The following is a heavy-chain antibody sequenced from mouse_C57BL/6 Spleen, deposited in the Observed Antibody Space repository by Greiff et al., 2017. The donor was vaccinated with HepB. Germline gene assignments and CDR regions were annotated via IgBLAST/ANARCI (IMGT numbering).Heavy chain of an antibody. CDR2: ISSGSSTI. CDR1: GFTFSDYG. D-gene: IGHD2-3*01. CDR3: ARDDGPDY. Sequence: EVMLVESGGGLVKPGGSLKLSCAASGFTFSDYGMHWVRQAPEKGLEWVAYISSGSSTIYYADTVKGRFTISRDNAKNTLFLQVTSLRSEDTAMCYCARDDGPDYWGQGTTLTVSS. V-gene: IGHV5-17*01. J-gene: IGHJ2*01.